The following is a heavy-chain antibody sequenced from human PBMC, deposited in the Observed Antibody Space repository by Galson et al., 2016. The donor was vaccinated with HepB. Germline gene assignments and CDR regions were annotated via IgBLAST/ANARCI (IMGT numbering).Heavy chain of an antibody. CDR2: IYYSGST. V-gene: IGHV4-39*01. Sequence: SETLSLTCTVSGGSVSSGGHHWNWIRQHPGKGLEWIGSIYYSGSTYYNPSPKSLVTISVDTSKNQFSLNLFSVTAADTAVYYCQRTDPTGNWFDPWGQGTLVTVS. CDR1: GGSVSSGGHH. CDR3: QRTDPTGNWFDP. J-gene: IGHJ5*02.